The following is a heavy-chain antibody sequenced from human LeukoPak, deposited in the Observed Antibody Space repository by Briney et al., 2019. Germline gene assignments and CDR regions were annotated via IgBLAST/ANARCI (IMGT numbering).Heavy chain of an antibody. CDR1: GFTFSSYA. CDR3: AKDRSSGRPSVRIDY. V-gene: IGHV3-23*01. Sequence: PGGSLRLSCAASGFTFSSYAMSWVRQAPGKGLEWVSLISGSGGSTYYQDSVKGRSTISRDSSKNTLYLQMNSLRVEDTAVYYCAKDRSSGRPSVRIDYWGQGTLVTVSS. D-gene: IGHD3-10*01. J-gene: IGHJ4*02. CDR2: ISGSGGST.